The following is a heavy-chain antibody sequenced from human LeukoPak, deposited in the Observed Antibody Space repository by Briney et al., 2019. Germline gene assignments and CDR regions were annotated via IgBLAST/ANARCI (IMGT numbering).Heavy chain of an antibody. CDR1: GGSISGYY. CDR3: ARHPPEYYDSSGFVFDL. Sequence: SETLSLTCTVSGGSISGYYWSWIRQSPGRALEWIGYIYVSGATRYNPSLESRVSISEDTSKNQFSLRLSSVTAADTAVYFCARHPPEYYDSSGFVFDLWGQGTMVTVSS. CDR2: IYVSGAT. D-gene: IGHD3-22*01. J-gene: IGHJ3*01. V-gene: IGHV4-59*08.